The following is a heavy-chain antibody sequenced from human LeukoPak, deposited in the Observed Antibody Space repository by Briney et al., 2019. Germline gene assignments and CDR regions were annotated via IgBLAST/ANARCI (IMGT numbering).Heavy chain of an antibody. CDR3: AREYPKGGSYRFDP. CDR1: GGSISSGDYY. V-gene: IGHV4-39*07. CDR2: INHSGST. Sequence: SETLSLTCTVSGGSISSGDYYWSWIRQPPGKGLEWIGEINHSGSTNYNPSLKSRVTISVDTSKNQFSLKLSSVTAADTAVYYCAREYPKGGSYRFDPWGQGTLVTVSS. D-gene: IGHD1-26*01. J-gene: IGHJ5*02.